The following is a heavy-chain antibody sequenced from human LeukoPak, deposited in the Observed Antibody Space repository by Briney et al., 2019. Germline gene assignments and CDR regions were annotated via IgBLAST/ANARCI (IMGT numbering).Heavy chain of an antibody. V-gene: IGHV3-30*04. J-gene: IGHJ4*02. CDR2: ISYDGSDK. Sequence: PGGSLRLSCAASGFTFSSYAMHWVRQAPGKGLEWVALISYDGSDKYYADSVKGRFTISRDNSKNTLYLQMNSLKAEDTAVYYCASGRNCGYWGQGTLVTVSS. CDR1: GFTFSSYA. D-gene: IGHD1-20*01. CDR3: ASGRNCGY.